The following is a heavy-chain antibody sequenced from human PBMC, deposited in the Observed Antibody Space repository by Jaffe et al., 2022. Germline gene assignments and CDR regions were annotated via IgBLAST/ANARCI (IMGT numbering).Heavy chain of an antibody. CDR3: AKTTRYEHARSALHY. CDR2: ISGSGGTT. J-gene: IGHJ4*02. Sequence: EVQLLESGGGLVQPGGSLRLSCAASGFTFSYYAMSWVRQAPGKGLEWVSGISGSGGTTNYADSVKGRFTISRDNSKNTVYVQMNSLRVEDTAIYYCAKTTRYEHARSALHYWGQGTLVTVSS. CDR1: GFTFSYYA. D-gene: IGHD4-4*01. V-gene: IGHV3-23*01.